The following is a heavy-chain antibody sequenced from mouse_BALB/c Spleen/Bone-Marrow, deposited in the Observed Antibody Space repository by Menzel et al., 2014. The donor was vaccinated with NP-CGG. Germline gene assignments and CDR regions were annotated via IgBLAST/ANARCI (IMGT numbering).Heavy chain of an antibody. Sequence: QVQLQQSGPGLVRPGVSVKISCKGSGYTFTDYAMHWVKQSHAKSLEWIGVISTYSGNTNYNQKSKGKATMTVDKSSSTAYMELARLTSEDSAIYYCASPIYYGNYEGFAYWGQGTLVTVSA. D-gene: IGHD2-1*01. CDR1: GYTFTDYA. CDR3: ASPIYYGNYEGFAY. V-gene: IGHV1-67*01. CDR2: ISTYSGNT. J-gene: IGHJ3*01.